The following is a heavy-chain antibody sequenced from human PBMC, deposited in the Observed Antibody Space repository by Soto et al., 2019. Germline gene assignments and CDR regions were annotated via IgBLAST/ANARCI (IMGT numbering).Heavy chain of an antibody. CDR2: IIPIFGTA. CDR3: ARVRRSWYGLGY. J-gene: IGHJ4*02. D-gene: IGHD6-13*01. Sequence: ASVKVSCKASGGTFSSYAISWVRQAPGQGLEWMGGIIPIFGTANYAQKFQGRVTITADESTSTAYMELSSLRSEDTAVYYCARVRRSWYGLGYWGQGTLVTVSS. CDR1: GGTFSSYA. V-gene: IGHV1-69*13.